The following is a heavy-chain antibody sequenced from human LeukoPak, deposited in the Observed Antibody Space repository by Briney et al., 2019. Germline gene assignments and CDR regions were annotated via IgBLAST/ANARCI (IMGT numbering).Heavy chain of an antibody. Sequence: GGSLRLSCAASGFTFSDYYMSWIRQAPGKGLEWVSYISSSGSTIYYADSVKGRFTISRDNAKNSLYLQMNSLRAEDTAVYYCARAQLYYDFWSGYYKPYGMDVWGQGTTVTVSS. D-gene: IGHD3-3*01. J-gene: IGHJ6*02. CDR1: GFTFSDYY. V-gene: IGHV3-11*01. CDR3: ARAQLYYDFWSGYYKPYGMDV. CDR2: ISSSGSTI.